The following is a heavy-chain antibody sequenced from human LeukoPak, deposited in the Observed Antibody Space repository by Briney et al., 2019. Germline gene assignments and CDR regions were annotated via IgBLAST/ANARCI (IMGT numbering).Heavy chain of an antibody. CDR2: IIPILGIA. CDR3: ARDVTVTTWLNPSYNSNWFDP. J-gene: IGHJ5*02. V-gene: IGHV1-69*04. Sequence: ASVKVSCKASGGTFSSYAISWVRQAPGQGLEWMGRIIPILGIANYAQKFLGRVTITADKSTSTAYMELSSLRSEDTAVYYCARDVTVTTWLNPSYNSNWFDPWGQGTLVTVSS. CDR1: GGTFSSYA. D-gene: IGHD4-17*01.